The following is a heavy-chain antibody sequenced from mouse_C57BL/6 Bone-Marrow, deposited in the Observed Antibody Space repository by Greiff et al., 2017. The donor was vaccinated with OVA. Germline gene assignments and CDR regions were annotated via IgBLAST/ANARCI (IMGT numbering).Heavy chain of an antibody. CDR3: ARDRYDGYCVGWFAY. CDR1: GFTFSSYA. D-gene: IGHD2-3*01. V-gene: IGHV5-4*01. Sequence: EVKLMESGGGLVKPGGSLKLSCAASGFTFSSYAMSWVRQTPEKRLEWVATISDGGSYTYYPDNVKGRFTISRDNAKNNLYLQMSHLKSEDTAMYYCARDRYDGYCVGWFAYWGKGTLVTVSA. J-gene: IGHJ3*01. CDR2: ISDGGSYT.